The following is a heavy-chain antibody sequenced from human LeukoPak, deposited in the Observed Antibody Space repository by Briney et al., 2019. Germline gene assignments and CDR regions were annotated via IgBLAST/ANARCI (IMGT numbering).Heavy chain of an antibody. CDR2: ISYDGSSK. CDR3: ARGIFTGGTYYGY. J-gene: IGHJ4*02. D-gene: IGHD1-26*01. Sequence: GGSLRLSCAASGFTFSTYAMHWVRQAPGKGLEWVAVISYDGSSKNYGDSVKGRFTISRGNSKNTVYLQMNSLRVEDTALYYCARGIFTGGTYYGYWGQGTLVTVSS. CDR1: GFTFSTYA. V-gene: IGHV3-30-3*01.